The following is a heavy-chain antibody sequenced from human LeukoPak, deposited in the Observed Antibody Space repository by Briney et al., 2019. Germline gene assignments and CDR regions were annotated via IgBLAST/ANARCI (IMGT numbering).Heavy chain of an antibody. V-gene: IGHV1-2*02. CDR1: GYTFTGYY. Sequence: ASVKVSCKASGYTFTGYYIHWVRQAPGQGLEWMGWINPNINGTNYAQKFQGRVTMTGDRSISTAYMELSRLRSDDTAVYYCARDRTRYYYYSYMDVWGKGTAVTISS. J-gene: IGHJ6*03. CDR3: ARDRTRYYYYSYMDV. CDR2: INPNINGT. D-gene: IGHD1-14*01.